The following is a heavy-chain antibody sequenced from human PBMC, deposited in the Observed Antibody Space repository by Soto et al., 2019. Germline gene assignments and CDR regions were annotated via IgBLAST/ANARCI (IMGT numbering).Heavy chain of an antibody. D-gene: IGHD4-17*01. Sequence: SGPTLVNPTQTLTLTCTFSGFSLSTSGMCVSWIRQPPGKALEWLALIDWGDDKYYSTSLKTRLTISKDTSKNQVVLTMTNMDPVDTATYYCARIPRPGYGGNSGSFDYWGQGTLVTVSS. CDR2: IDWGDDK. J-gene: IGHJ4*02. V-gene: IGHV2-70*01. CDR1: GFSLSTSGMC. CDR3: ARIPRPGYGGNSGSFDY.